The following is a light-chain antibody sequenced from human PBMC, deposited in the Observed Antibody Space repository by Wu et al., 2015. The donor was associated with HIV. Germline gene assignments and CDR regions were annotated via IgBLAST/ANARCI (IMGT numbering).Light chain of an antibody. V-gene: IGKV3-15*01. CDR1: QSIHSN. Sequence: EIVMTQSPATLSTSPGSSASLSCRASQSIHSNLAWYQQKSGQPPRLLIHDASTRAKDVPARFVGSGSGTDFSLTITTLQPEDFATYYCQQFATWPYSFGGGTRV. J-gene: IGKJ4*01. CDR2: DAS. CDR3: QQFATWPYS.